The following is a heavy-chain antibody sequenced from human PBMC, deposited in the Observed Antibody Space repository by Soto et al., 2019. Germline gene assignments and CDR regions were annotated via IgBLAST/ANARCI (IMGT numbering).Heavy chain of an antibody. V-gene: IGHV1-8*01. Sequence: QVQLVQSGAEVKKPGASVKVSCKASGYTFTNSDINWVRQAPGQGLEWMGWMNPDSGHAAYAQKFQGRVTLTTSTSTSTVYMEMRSLGSEDTAVYYCARRPHSSGGICYYGLDNWGQGTLVTVSS. CDR2: MNPDSGHA. J-gene: IGHJ4*02. CDR1: GYTFTNSD. CDR3: ARRPHSSGGICYYGLDN. D-gene: IGHD6-25*01.